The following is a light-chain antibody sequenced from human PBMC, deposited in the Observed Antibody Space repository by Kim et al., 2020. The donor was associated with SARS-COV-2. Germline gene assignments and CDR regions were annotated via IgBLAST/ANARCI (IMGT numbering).Light chain of an antibody. J-gene: IGLJ3*02. V-gene: IGLV6-57*03. CDR1: SSSSPSDC. Sequence: GRKVTVSSTRSSSSSPSDCVHWYPRRPGRAPPAVIYAVNERPSGVPGRFSGSIDSSSNSASLTISGLKTEDEADYYCQSYDSSNWVFGGGTQLTVL. CDR2: AVN. CDR3: QSYDSSNWV.